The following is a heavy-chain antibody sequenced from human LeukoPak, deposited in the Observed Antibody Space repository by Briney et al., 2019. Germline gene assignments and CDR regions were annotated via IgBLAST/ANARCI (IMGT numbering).Heavy chain of an antibody. Sequence: PSETLSLTCTVSGGSISSSSYYWGWIRQPPGKGLEWIGSIYYSGSTYYNPSLKSRVTISVDTSKNQFSLKLSSVTAADTAVYYCATKYSSSSEDWFDPWGQGTLVTVSS. CDR2: IYYSGST. CDR3: ATKYSSSSEDWFDP. CDR1: GGSISSSSYY. D-gene: IGHD6-6*01. J-gene: IGHJ5*02. V-gene: IGHV4-39*01.